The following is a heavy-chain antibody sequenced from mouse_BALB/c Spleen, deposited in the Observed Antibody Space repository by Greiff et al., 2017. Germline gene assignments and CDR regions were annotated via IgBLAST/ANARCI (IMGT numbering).Heavy chain of an antibody. CDR3: ARAGYDGYYFDY. J-gene: IGHJ2*01. CDR1: GYTFTDYN. CDR2: IYPYNGGT. Sequence: EVQLQQSGPELVKPGASVKISCKASGYTFTDYNMHWVKQSHGKSLEWIGYIYPYNGGTSYNQKFKSKATLTVDNSSSTAYMELRSLTSEDSAVYYCARAGYDGYYFDYWGQGTTLTVSS. V-gene: IGHV1S29*02. D-gene: IGHD2-2*01.